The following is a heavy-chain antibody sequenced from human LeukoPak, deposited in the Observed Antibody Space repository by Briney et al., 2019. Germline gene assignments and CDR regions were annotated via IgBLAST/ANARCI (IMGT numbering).Heavy chain of an antibody. V-gene: IGHV3-21*01. J-gene: IGHJ4*02. CDR3: ARDAGNSSGWNDFDY. CDR1: GFTFSSYS. Sequence: GGSLRLSCAASGFTFSSYSMNWVRQAPGKGLEWVSSIRSSSSYIYYADSVKGRFTISRDNAKNSLYLQINSLRAEDTAVYSCARDAGNSSGWNDFDYWGQGTLVTVSS. CDR2: IRSSSSYI. D-gene: IGHD6-19*01.